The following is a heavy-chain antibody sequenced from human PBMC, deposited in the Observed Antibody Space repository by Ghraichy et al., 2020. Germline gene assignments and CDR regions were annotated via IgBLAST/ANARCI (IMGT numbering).Heavy chain of an antibody. Sequence: GGSLRLSCAASGFTFSDYAMHWVRQAPGKGLESVAIICSNGRCSYYADSVKSRFTISRDNSKSVLYLQMDSLRLEDMAVYYCVRGHTNSRKFYQLDVWGQGTRVTVSS. CDR2: ICSNGRCS. CDR3: VRGHTNSRKFYQLDV. D-gene: IGHD2-2*01. V-gene: IGHV3-64*02. J-gene: IGHJ6*02. CDR1: GFTFSDYA.